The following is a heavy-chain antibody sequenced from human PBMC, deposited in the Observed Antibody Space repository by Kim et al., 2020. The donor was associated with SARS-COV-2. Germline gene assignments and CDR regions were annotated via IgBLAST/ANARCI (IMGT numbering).Heavy chain of an antibody. CDR3: ARVQGWVVVALNPWAFDI. J-gene: IGHJ3*02. D-gene: IGHD3-22*01. Sequence: KSRVTISVDTSKNQFSLKLSSVTAADTAVYYCARVQGWVVVALNPWAFDIWGQGTMVTVSS. V-gene: IGHV4-34*01.